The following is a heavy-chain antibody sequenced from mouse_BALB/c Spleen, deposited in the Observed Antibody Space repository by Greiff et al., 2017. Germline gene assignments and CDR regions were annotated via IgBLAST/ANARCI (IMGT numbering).Heavy chain of an antibody. CDR1: GFSLTSYG. CDR2: IWAGGST. CDR3: ARERGGYYGFAY. D-gene: IGHD2-3*01. Sequence: QVQLKESGPGLVAPSQSLSITCTVSGFSLTSYGVHWVRQPPGKGLEWLGVIWAGGSTNYNSALMSRLSISKDNSKSQVFLKMNSLQTDDTAMYYCARERGGYYGFAYWGQGTLVTVSA. J-gene: IGHJ3*01. V-gene: IGHV2-9*02.